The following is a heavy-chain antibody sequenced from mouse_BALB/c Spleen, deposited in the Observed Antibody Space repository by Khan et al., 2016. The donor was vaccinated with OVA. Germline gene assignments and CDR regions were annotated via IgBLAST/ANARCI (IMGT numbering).Heavy chain of an antibody. Sequence: EVQLVESGPGLVKPSQSLSLTCTVTGYSITSEFAWNWIRQFPGNKLEWMGYISYSGNTRYNPSLKSLISITRDPYRNQFFLQLNSVTTEDTATFYCARKDYYDYDPFPYWGQGTLVTVSA. CDR1: GYSITSEFA. CDR2: ISYSGNT. J-gene: IGHJ3*01. CDR3: ARKDYYDYDPFPY. D-gene: IGHD2-4*01. V-gene: IGHV3-2*02.